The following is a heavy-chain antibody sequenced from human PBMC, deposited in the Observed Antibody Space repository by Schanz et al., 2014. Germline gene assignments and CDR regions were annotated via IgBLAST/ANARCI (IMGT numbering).Heavy chain of an antibody. V-gene: IGHV3-21*02. CDR1: GFTFTTYR. CDR3: ARNYYDSSGYYHGMDV. D-gene: IGHD3-22*01. J-gene: IGHJ6*02. Sequence: VQLVESGGGVVQPGKSLRLSCAASGFTFTTYRMDWVRQAPGKGLEWVSSVTSRNYMYYADSVTGRFTLSRDSAKNLVFLQMNSLRVEDTAVYYCARNYYDSSGYYHGMDVWGQGTTVTVSS. CDR2: VTSRNYM.